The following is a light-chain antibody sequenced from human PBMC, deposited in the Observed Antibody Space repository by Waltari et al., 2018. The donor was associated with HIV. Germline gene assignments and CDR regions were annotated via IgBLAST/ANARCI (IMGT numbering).Light chain of an antibody. Sequence: QSVLTQPPSVSGAPGQRVTISCTGARSNTGTTYDVHWYQQLPGTAPKLLIYGNNNRPPGFPDRFSVSKAGTSASLAITGLQAEDEGDYYCQSNDTSLSGRYVFGTGTKVTVL. CDR3: QSNDTSLSGRYV. V-gene: IGLV1-40*01. CDR1: RSNTGTTYD. CDR2: GNN. J-gene: IGLJ1*01.